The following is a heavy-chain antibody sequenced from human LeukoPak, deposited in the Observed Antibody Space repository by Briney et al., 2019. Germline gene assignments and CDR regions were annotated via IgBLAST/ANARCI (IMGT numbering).Heavy chain of an antibody. Sequence: GGSLRLSCAASGFTFSSYWMHWVRQAPGKGLVWVSRINTDGSTTTYADSVKGRFTISRDNAKNTLYLQMSSLRAEDTAMYYCASSPSYSDSYWGQGTLVTVSS. V-gene: IGHV3-74*01. CDR2: INTDGSTT. D-gene: IGHD4-11*01. CDR3: ASSPSYSDSY. CDR1: GFTFSSYW. J-gene: IGHJ4*02.